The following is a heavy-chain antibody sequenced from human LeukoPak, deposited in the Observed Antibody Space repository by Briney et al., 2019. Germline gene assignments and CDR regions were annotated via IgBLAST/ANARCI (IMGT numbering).Heavy chain of an antibody. Sequence: GGSLRLSCAASGFTFSSYAMSWVRQAPGKGLEEVSAISGSGGSTYYADSVKGRFTISRDNSKNTLYLQMNSLRAEDTAVYYCAKDQRCSGGSCYGYWGQGTLVTVSS. CDR1: GFTFSSYA. V-gene: IGHV3-23*01. CDR2: ISGSGGST. J-gene: IGHJ4*02. CDR3: AKDQRCSGGSCYGY. D-gene: IGHD2-15*01.